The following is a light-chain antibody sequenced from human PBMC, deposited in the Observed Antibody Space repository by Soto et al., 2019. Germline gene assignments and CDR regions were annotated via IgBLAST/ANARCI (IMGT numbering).Light chain of an antibody. CDR3: QQYGSSPPWT. J-gene: IGKJ1*01. CDR2: GAS. V-gene: IGKV3-20*01. CDR1: QSVTGTT. Sequence: MVLMLSRRTLGLSPGHRPTISSRASQSVTGTTLAWYQQKPGQAPRLXLYGASSRATGIPDRFSGSGSGTDLTLTISRLENEDYAVYYCQQYGSSPPWTFGQGTKVEIK.